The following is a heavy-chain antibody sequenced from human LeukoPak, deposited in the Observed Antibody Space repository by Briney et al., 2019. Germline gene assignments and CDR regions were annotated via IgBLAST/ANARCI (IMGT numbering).Heavy chain of an antibody. Sequence: SVKLSCKASGGTFSSYAISWVRQAPGQGLEWMGRIIPILGIANYAQKFQGRVTITADKSTSTAYMELSSLRSEDSAVYYCARIYCSGGSCYSHPPDYWGQGTLVTVSS. V-gene: IGHV1-69*04. CDR1: GGTFSSYA. D-gene: IGHD2-15*01. J-gene: IGHJ4*02. CDR2: IIPILGIA. CDR3: ARIYCSGGSCYSHPPDY.